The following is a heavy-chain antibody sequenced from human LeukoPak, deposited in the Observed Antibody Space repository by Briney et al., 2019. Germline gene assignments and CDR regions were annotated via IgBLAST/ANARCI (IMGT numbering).Heavy chain of an antibody. D-gene: IGHD4-23*01. CDR2: IYYSGSP. CDR1: GGSISSSNYY. J-gene: IGHJ4*02. Sequence: SETLSLTCTVSGGSISSSNYYWGWIRQPPGKGLEWIGSIYYSGSPYYNPSLQSRVTISLDTSKNQFSLKLNSVTAADTAVYYCARIMTTVAFLFDYWGQGTLVTVSS. CDR3: ARIMTTVAFLFDY. V-gene: IGHV4-39*07.